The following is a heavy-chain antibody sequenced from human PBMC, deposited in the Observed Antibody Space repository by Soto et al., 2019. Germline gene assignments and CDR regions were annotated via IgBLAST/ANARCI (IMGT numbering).Heavy chain of an antibody. J-gene: IGHJ3*02. CDR3: ARLKGPYGGTSRGVFDI. V-gene: IGHV1-69*06. D-gene: IGHD4-17*01. CDR1: AVSFSSNA. CDR2: IIPYFHTA. Sequence: QVQLVQSGAEVKKPGSSVKVSCKASAVSFSSNALTWVRQAPGQGLEWMGGIIPYFHTANYAQKFQGRVTITADKSTSTAYKELTSLRSEDTAVYYCARLKGPYGGTSRGVFDIWGQGTMVTVSS.